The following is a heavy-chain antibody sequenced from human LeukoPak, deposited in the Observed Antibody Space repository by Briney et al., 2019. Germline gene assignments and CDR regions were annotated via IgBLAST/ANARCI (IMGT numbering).Heavy chain of an antibody. Sequence: SETLSLTCTVSGGSISSYYWSWIRQPPGKGLERIGYIYYSGSTNYNPSLKSRVTISVDTSKNQFSLKLSSVTAADTAVYYCARNYGGNSGDFQHWGQGTLVTVSS. J-gene: IGHJ1*01. CDR3: ARNYGGNSGDFQH. CDR2: IYYSGST. D-gene: IGHD4-23*01. V-gene: IGHV4-59*01. CDR1: GGSISSYY.